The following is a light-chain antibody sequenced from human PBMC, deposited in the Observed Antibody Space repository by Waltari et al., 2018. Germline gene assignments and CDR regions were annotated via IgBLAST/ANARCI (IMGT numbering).Light chain of an antibody. J-gene: IGLJ3*02. V-gene: IGLV1-51*01. CDR3: ASWDSSLSAAGV. Sequence: QSVLTQPPSVSAAPGQKVTISCSGGNSNIGNNYVSWYQKFPGRAPRLIIFDDNQRPPGIPARFPGSKSGTSATLAITGLQSGDEADYYCASWDSSLSAAGVFGGGTRLTVL. CDR2: DDN. CDR1: NSNIGNNY.